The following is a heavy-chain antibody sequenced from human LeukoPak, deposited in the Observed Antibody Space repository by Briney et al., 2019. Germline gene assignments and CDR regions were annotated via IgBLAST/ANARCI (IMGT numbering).Heavy chain of an antibody. CDR3: ARDSGYDSYYYYYMDV. Sequence: GGSLRLSCAASGFTFDDYGMSWVRQAPGKGLEWVSGINWNGGSTGYADSVKGRFTISRDNAKNSLYLQMNSLRAEDTALYYCARDSGYDSYYYYYMDVWGKGTTVTVSS. J-gene: IGHJ6*03. V-gene: IGHV3-20*04. D-gene: IGHD5-12*01. CDR1: GFTFDDYG. CDR2: INWNGGST.